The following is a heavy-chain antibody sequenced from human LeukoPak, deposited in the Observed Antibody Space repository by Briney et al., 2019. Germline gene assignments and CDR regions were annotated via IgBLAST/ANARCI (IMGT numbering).Heavy chain of an antibody. Sequence: PSETLSLTCTVSGGSISSYHWSWIRQPPGKGLEWIGYIYYSGSTNYNPSLKSRVTISVDTSKNQFSLKLSSVTAADTAVYYCARGYGGNWGPDYGMDVWGQGTTVTVSS. D-gene: IGHD4-23*01. V-gene: IGHV4-59*01. J-gene: IGHJ6*02. CDR3: ARGYGGNWGPDYGMDV. CDR2: IYYSGST. CDR1: GGSISSYH.